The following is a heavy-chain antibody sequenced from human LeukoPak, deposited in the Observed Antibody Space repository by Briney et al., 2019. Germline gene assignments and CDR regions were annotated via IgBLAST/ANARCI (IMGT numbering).Heavy chain of an antibody. V-gene: IGHV3-23*01. D-gene: IGHD4-23*01. CDR1: GFTFGSYA. CDR3: AKDLGSVVTPPSLDY. J-gene: IGHJ4*02. CDR2: ASGSGGST. Sequence: GGSLRLSCAASGFTFGSYAMSWVRQAPGKGLEWVSSASGSGGSTYYADSVKGRFTISRDNSKNTLYLQMNSLRAEDTAVYYCAKDLGSVVTPPSLDYWGQGTLVTVSS.